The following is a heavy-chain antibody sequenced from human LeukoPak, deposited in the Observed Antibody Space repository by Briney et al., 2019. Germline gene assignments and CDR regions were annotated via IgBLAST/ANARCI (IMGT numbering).Heavy chain of an antibody. V-gene: IGHV1-69*05. Sequence: ASVKVSRKASGGTFSSYAISWVRQAPGQGLEWMGGIIPIFGTANYAQKFQGRVTITTDESTSTAYMELSSLRSEDTAVYYCAISLDIVVVPAAILPSLLHYYYYMDVWGKGTTVTVSS. CDR2: IIPIFGTA. CDR3: AISLDIVVVPAAILPSLLHYYYYMDV. J-gene: IGHJ6*03. CDR1: GGTFSSYA. D-gene: IGHD2-2*02.